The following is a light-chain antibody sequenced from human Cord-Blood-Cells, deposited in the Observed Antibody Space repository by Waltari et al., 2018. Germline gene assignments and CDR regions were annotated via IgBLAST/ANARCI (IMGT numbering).Light chain of an antibody. Sequence: DIQITQSPSSLSASVGDRVTITCQASQDISNYLNWEQQKPGKAPKLLIYEASNWETGVPSRVSGSVSGTDFSFTISSLKPEDIATYYCQQYDNLPLTFGGGTKVEIK. V-gene: IGKV1-33*01. CDR3: QQYDNLPLT. CDR2: EAS. CDR1: QDISNY. J-gene: IGKJ4*01.